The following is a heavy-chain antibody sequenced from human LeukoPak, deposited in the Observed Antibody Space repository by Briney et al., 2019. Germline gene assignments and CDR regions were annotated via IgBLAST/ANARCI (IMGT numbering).Heavy chain of an antibody. CDR2: ISGYNGNT. Sequence: APVKVSCKASGYIFTDYGISWVRQAPGQGLEWMGWISGYNGNTNYAQSLQGRVTMTTDTSTRTTYMELRSLRSDDTAVYYCAKDIHPGLGSGASCCFDYWGQGTLVTVSS. CDR1: GYIFTDYG. CDR3: AKDIHPGLGSGASCCFDY. V-gene: IGHV1-18*01. D-gene: IGHD2-15*01. J-gene: IGHJ4*02.